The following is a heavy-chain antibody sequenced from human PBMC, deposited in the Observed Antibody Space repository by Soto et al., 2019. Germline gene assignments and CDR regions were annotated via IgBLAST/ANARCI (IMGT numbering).Heavy chain of an antibody. CDR3: ASTEDFFDY. J-gene: IGHJ4*02. CDR1: GVSLTSGTYY. CDR2: IFYSGST. Sequence: SETLSLTCSVTGVSLTSGTYYWSWIRQHPGKGLEWIGYIFYSGSTDYNPSLKSRVNISVDTSKNQFSLKLSSVTAADTAVYYCASTEDFFDYWGQGTLVTVSS. V-gene: IGHV4-31*03.